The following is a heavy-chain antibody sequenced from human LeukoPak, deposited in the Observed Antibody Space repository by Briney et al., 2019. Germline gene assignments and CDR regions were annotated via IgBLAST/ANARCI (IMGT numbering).Heavy chain of an antibody. Sequence: SVKVSCKTSGGTFNNSAISWVRQAPGQGLEWMGRIIPIFGTANYAQKFQGRVTITTDESTSTAYMELSSLRSEDTAVYYCARLSGDSDYFDYWGQGTLVTVSS. J-gene: IGHJ4*02. CDR1: GGTFNNSA. V-gene: IGHV1-69*05. D-gene: IGHD3-10*01. CDR2: IIPIFGTA. CDR3: ARLSGDSDYFDY.